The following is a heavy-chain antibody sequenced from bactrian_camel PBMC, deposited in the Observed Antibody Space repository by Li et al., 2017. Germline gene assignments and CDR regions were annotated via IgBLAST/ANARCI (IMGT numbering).Heavy chain of an antibody. Sequence: VQLVESGGGSVQAGGSLRLSCARSGSRANSNYCMGWFRQPPGKGLEWVSTINSPGDRTYYSESVKGRFTISQDNAKSTMYLQMNNLKPEDTAMYYCAAGSSCFHSGVVSPRNHAWGPGTQVTVS. V-gene: IGHV3S40*01. CDR2: INSPGDRT. CDR1: GSRANSNY. D-gene: IGHD2*01. CDR3: AAGSSCFHSGVVSPRNHA. J-gene: IGHJ6*01.